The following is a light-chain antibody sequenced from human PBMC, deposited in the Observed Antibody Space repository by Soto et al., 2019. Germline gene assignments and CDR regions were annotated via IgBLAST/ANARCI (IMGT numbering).Light chain of an antibody. J-gene: IGLJ1*01. CDR1: SSDVGAYNY. V-gene: IGLV2-14*01. CDR3: SSYGSSTTFV. CDR2: EFR. Sequence: QSVLTQPASVSGSPQQSITIYCTGTSSDVGAYNYVSWYQQYPGKAPKVIIFEFRKRPSGVSNRFSGSKSGDTASLTISGLEAEDEADYYCSSYGSSTTFVFGTGTKVTVL.